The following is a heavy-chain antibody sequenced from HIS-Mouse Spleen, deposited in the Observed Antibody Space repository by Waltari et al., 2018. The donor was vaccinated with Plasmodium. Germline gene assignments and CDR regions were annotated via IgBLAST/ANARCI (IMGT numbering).Heavy chain of an antibody. V-gene: IGHV4-34*01. CDR1: GGSFSGYY. CDR3: ARGRVLGTSSGYFDL. CDR2: INHSGRT. D-gene: IGHD3-10*01. J-gene: IGHJ2*01. Sequence: QVQLQQWGAGLLKPSETLSLTCAVYGGSFSGYYWSWIRQPPGKGLEWIGEINHSGRTNYNPSLKSRVTIAVDTSKNQFSLKLSSVTAADTAVYYCARGRVLGTSSGYFDLWGRGTLVTVSS.